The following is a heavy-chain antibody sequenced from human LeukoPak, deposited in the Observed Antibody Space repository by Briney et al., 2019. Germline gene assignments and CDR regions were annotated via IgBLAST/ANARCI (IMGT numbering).Heavy chain of an antibody. V-gene: IGHV4-39*07. Sequence: PSETLSLTCTVSGGSISSSSYYWGWIRQPPGKGLEWIGSIYYSGSTYYNPSLKSRVTISVDTSKNQFSLKLSSVTAADTAVYYCAREVAADQGSSSFLGYWGQGTLVTVSS. D-gene: IGHD6-6*01. CDR1: GGSISSSSYY. CDR3: AREVAADQGSSSFLGY. CDR2: IYYSGST. J-gene: IGHJ4*02.